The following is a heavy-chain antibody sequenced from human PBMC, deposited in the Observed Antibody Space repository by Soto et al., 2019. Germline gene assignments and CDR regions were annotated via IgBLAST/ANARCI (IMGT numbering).Heavy chain of an antibody. V-gene: IGHV3-7*04. CDR1: GFTFSSYW. D-gene: IGHD3-10*01. CDR3: VRSSGWTGDY. J-gene: IGHJ4*02. CDR2: IKEDGSEI. Sequence: EVQLVESGGGLVQPGGSLRLSCVASGFTFSSYWMCWVRQVPGKGLEWVANIKEDGSEIHYVDSVKGRFTISRDNAKNPLYTQMSSLRVGARAVYHCVRSSGWTGDYWGQGMLVTVSS.